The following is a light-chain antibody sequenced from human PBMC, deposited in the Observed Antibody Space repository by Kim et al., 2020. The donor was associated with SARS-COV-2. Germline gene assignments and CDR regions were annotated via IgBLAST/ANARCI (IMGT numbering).Light chain of an antibody. CDR2: KDS. CDR3: QAWDSSTAV. Sequence: VSPGQTASITCSGDKLGDKYACWYQQKPGQSPVLVIYKDSKRPSGIPERFSGSNSGNTATLTISGTQAKDEADYYCQAWDSSTAVFGGGTKLTVL. CDR1: KLGDKY. J-gene: IGLJ2*01. V-gene: IGLV3-1*01.